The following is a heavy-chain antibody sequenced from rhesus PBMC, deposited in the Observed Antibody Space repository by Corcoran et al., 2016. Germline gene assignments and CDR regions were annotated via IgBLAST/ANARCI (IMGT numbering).Heavy chain of an antibody. D-gene: IGHD5-24*01. CDR1: GGSISSSY. CDR3: ASGYSGYSYYNSLDV. Sequence: QLQLQESGPGLVKPSETLSVTCAVSGGSISSSYWSWIRQAPGKGLEWIGKIFCCGTPTSYNPSVKILVTLSVETSKTQLSLKLYSVTAADTAVYYCASGYSGYSYYNSLDVWGRGVLVTVSS. V-gene: IGHV4-169*02. CDR2: IFCCGTPT. J-gene: IGHJ5-2*02.